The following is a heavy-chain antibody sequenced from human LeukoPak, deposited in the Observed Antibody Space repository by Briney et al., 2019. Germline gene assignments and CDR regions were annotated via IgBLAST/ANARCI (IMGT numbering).Heavy chain of an antibody. D-gene: IGHD1-26*01. CDR2: MYSVGTT. Sequence: GGSLRLSCEASGFIVGANFMNWVRQAPGKGLEWVAVMYSVGTTHYADSVKGGFTVSRDPSKNAVYLQMDSLRVEDTAVYYCARDLSAYSYGFGGDCWGQGTRVIVSS. CDR3: ARDLSAYSYGFGGDC. V-gene: IGHV3-66*01. CDR1: GFIVGANF. J-gene: IGHJ4*02.